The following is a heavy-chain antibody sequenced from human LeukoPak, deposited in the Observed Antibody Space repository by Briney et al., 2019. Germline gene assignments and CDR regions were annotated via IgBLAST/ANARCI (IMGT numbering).Heavy chain of an antibody. CDR3: AREKDTAMVFDY. CDR2: MNPNSGNT. J-gene: IGHJ4*02. CDR1: GYTFTSYD. V-gene: IGHV1-8*01. D-gene: IGHD5-18*01. Sequence: ASVKISCKASGYTFTSYDINWVRQATGQGLEWMGWMNPNSGNTGYAQKFQGSVNMTRNISTGTAYMELSSLKSEDTAVYYCAREKDTAMVFDYWGQGTLVTVSS.